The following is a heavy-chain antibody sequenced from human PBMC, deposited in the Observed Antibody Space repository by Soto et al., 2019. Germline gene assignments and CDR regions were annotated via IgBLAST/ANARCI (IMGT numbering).Heavy chain of an antibody. V-gene: IGHV3-23*01. Sequence: EVQLLESGGGLVQPGGSLRLSCAASGFTFSSYAINWVRQAPGKGLEWVSAISGSGGSTYYADSVKGRSTISRDNSKNTVYLQMNSLRADDTAVYYCAKGDTIGSLDAFDIWGQGTMVTVSS. CDR1: GFTFSSYA. D-gene: IGHD1-26*01. CDR2: ISGSGGST. J-gene: IGHJ3*02. CDR3: AKGDTIGSLDAFDI.